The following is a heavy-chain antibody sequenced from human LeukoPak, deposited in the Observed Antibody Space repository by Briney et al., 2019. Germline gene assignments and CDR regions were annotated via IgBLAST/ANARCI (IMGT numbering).Heavy chain of an antibody. V-gene: IGHV3-15*01. CDR1: GFTFNNAW. Sequence: GGSLRLSCAASGFTFNNAWMNWVRQVPGKGLEWVGRVKSKADGGTTDYAAPVEGRFTISRDDSENTLYLQMNSLKAEDTAVYYCTSDPRIGRYFDYWGQGTLVTVSS. D-gene: IGHD1-26*01. CDR3: TSDPRIGRYFDY. CDR2: VKSKADGGTT. J-gene: IGHJ4*02.